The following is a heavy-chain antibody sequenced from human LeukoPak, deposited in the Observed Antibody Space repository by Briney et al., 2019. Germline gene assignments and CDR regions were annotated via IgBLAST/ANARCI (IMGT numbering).Heavy chain of an antibody. D-gene: IGHD6-19*01. CDR2: IYYSGST. CDR1: GGSISSYY. V-gene: IGHV4-59*01. CDR3: AKDPRPIAVAAYFGY. Sequence: SETLSLTCTVSGGSISSYYWSWIRQPPGKGLEWIGYIYYSGSTNYNPSLKSRVTISVDTSKNQFSLKLSSVTAADTAVYYCAKDPRPIAVAAYFGYWGQGTLVTVSS. J-gene: IGHJ4*02.